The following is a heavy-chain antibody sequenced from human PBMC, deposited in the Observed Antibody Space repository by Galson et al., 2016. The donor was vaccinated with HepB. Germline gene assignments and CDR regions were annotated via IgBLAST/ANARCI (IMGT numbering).Heavy chain of an antibody. D-gene: IGHD2-21*02. V-gene: IGHV3-30*18. J-gene: IGHJ4*02. CDR3: AKVPRIAYFGGDCYFDY. CDR1: GFTFSSYG. Sequence: SLRLSCAASGFTFSSYGMHWVRQAPGKGLEWVAVISYDGSNKHYADSVKGRFTISRDNSKNTLYLQMNSLRAEDTAVYYCAKVPRIAYFGGDCYFDYWGQGTLVTVSS. CDR2: ISYDGSNK.